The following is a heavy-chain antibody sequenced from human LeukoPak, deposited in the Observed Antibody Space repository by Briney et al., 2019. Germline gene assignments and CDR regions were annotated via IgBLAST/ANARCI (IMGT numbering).Heavy chain of an antibody. Sequence: SQTLSLTCTVSGGSISSGSYYWSWIRQPAGKGLEWIGRIYTSGSTNYNPSLKSRVTISVDTSKNQFSLKPSSVTAADTAVYYCARVGSDYYGSGSYYTHYYMDVWGKGTTVTVSS. D-gene: IGHD3-10*01. V-gene: IGHV4-61*02. J-gene: IGHJ6*03. CDR2: IYTSGST. CDR1: GGSISSGSYY. CDR3: ARVGSDYYGSGSYYTHYYMDV.